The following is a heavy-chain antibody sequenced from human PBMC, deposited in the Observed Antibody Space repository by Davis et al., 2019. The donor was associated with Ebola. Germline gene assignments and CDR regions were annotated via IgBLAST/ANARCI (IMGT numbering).Heavy chain of an antibody. V-gene: IGHV4-59*08. CDR1: GGSISSYY. CDR3: ASEDRI. CDR2: IYYSGST. J-gene: IGHJ3*02. Sequence: MPGGSLRLSCTVSGGSISSYYWSWIRQPPGKGLEWIGYIYYSGSTNYNPSLKSRVTISVDTSKNQFSLKLSSVTAADTAVYYCASEDRIWGQGTMVTVSS. D-gene: IGHD3-22*01.